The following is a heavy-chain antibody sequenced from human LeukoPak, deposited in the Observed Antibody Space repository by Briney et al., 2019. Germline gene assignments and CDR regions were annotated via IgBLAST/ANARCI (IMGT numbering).Heavy chain of an antibody. J-gene: IGHJ3*02. D-gene: IGHD3-10*01. CDR1: GGSISTSNYY. CDR2: IHSRGST. Sequence: PSETLSLTCTVSGGSISTSNYYWSWIRQPAGKGLEWIGRIHSRGSTNYNPSLKSRVTMSVDTSKNQFSLKLSSVTAADTAVYYCARASITRVAFDIWGQGTMVTVSS. V-gene: IGHV4-61*02. CDR3: ARASITRVAFDI.